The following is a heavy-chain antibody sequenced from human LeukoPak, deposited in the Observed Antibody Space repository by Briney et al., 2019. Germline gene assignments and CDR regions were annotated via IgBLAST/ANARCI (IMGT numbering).Heavy chain of an antibody. Sequence: PGGSLRLSCAASGFTFSSYSMSWVRQAPGKGLEWDSGISGSGGRADYADSVEGRFTISRDNAMNTLPLQMNSLTAGDTAIYYCAKNPKLEGWIYFESWGQGILVTVSS. CDR2: ISGSGGRA. V-gene: IGHV3-23*01. J-gene: IGHJ4*02. D-gene: IGHD1-1*01. CDR1: GFTFSSYS. CDR3: AKNPKLEGWIYFES.